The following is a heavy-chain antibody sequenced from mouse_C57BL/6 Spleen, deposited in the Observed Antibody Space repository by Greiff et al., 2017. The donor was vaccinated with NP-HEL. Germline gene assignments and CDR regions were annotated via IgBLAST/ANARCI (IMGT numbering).Heavy chain of an antibody. D-gene: IGHD1-1*01. Sequence: QVQLQQPGAELVRPGSSVKLSCKASGYTFTSYWMHWVKQRPIQGLEWIGNIDPSDSETHYNQKFKDKATLTVDKSSSTAYMQLSSLTSEDAAVYYCARAHYYGSCHFDDWGQGTTLTVSS. V-gene: IGHV1-52*01. J-gene: IGHJ2*01. CDR3: ARAHYYGSCHFDD. CDR1: GYTFTSYW. CDR2: IDPSDSET.